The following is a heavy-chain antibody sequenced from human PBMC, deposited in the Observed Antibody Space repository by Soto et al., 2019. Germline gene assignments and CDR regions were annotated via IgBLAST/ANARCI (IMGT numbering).Heavy chain of an antibody. Sequence: QVQLQESGPGLVKPSQTLSLTCTVSGGSIRSGDYYWTWIRQHAGKGPEWIGYIHYSGSTFYNPSLKSRVSISVDTSKNQFSLKLSSVTAADTAVYYCARENIVVVPAAKGWFDPWGQGTLVTVSS. D-gene: IGHD2-2*01. CDR1: GGSIRSGDYY. J-gene: IGHJ5*02. CDR2: IHYSGST. CDR3: ARENIVVVPAAKGWFDP. V-gene: IGHV4-31*03.